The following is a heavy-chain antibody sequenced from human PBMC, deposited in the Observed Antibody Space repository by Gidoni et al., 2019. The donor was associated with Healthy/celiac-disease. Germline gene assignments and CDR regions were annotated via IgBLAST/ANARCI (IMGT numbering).Heavy chain of an antibody. CDR1: GFTFTSYA. V-gene: IGHV3-23*01. CDR3: ANSGYYFDY. D-gene: IGHD5-12*01. CDR2: ISGSGNTT. J-gene: IGHJ4*02. Sequence: EVQLLESGGGLVQPGGSLRLSCAAAGFTFTSYAMSWVRQAPGEGLEWVSAISGSGNTTYYADSVKGRFTISRDNSKNTLYLQMNSLRAEDTAVYYCANSGYYFDYWGQGTLVTVSS.